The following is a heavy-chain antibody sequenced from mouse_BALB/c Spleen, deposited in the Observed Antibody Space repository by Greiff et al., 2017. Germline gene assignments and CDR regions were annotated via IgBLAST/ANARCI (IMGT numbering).Heavy chain of an antibody. D-gene: IGHD4-1*01. Sequence: EVQRVESGPGLVKPSQSLSLTCSVTGYSITSGYYWNWIRQFPGNKLEWMGYISYDGSNNYNPSLKNRISITRDTSKNQFFLKLNSVTTEDTATYYCARGDWAWFAYWGQGTLVTVSA. CDR1: GYSITSGYY. V-gene: IGHV3-6*02. CDR2: ISYDGSN. J-gene: IGHJ3*01. CDR3: ARGDWAWFAY.